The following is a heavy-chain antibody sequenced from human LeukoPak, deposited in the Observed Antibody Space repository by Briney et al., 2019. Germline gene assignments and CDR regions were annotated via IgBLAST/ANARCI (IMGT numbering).Heavy chain of an antibody. CDR2: IIPIFGTA. V-gene: IGHV1-69*05. CDR3: ARDQGRDGYIHYFDY. CDR1: GGTFSSYA. J-gene: IGHJ4*02. Sequence: ASVKVSCTASGGTFSSYAISWVRQAPGQGLEWMGGIIPIFGTANYAQKFQGRVTITTDESTSTAYMELSSLRSEDTAVYYCARDQGRDGYIHYFDYWGQGTLVTVSS. D-gene: IGHD5-24*01.